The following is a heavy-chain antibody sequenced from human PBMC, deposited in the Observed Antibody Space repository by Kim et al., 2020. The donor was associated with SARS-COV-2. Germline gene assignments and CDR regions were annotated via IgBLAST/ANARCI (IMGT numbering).Heavy chain of an antibody. CDR3: ARTVVVTAGDAFDI. Sequence: SPAFQGQVTISADKSISTAYLQWSSLKASDTAMYYCARTVVVTAGDAFDIWGQGTMVTVSS. D-gene: IGHD2-21*02. J-gene: IGHJ3*02. V-gene: IGHV5-51*01.